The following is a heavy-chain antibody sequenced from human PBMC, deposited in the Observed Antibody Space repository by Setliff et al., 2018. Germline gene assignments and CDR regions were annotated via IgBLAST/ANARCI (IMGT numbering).Heavy chain of an antibody. V-gene: IGHV4-61*02. CDR1: GGSITDENSW. Sequence: SDTLSLTCTVSGGSITDENSWWAWIRQPAGKRPEWLGLIYIRGGTDYNPSLKSRVTISLDTSRNQFSLNLTSVTAADTAVYYCAVDHVTNIAESGYGYTRIDPWGQGIPGTVSS. CDR2: IYIRGGT. J-gene: IGHJ5*02. CDR3: AVDHVTNIAESGYGYTRIDP. D-gene: IGHD6-19*01.